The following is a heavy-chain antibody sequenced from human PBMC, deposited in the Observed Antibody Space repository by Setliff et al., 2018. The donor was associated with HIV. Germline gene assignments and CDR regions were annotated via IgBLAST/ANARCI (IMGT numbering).Heavy chain of an antibody. J-gene: IGHJ5*02. Sequence: ASVKVSCKASGYTFTSYYMHWVRQAPGQGLEWMGIINPSGGSTSYAQKFQGRVTMTRDTSTSTVYMELSSLRSEDTAVYYCARAYNRYCSSTSCYEWFDPWGQGTLVTVSS. V-gene: IGHV1-46*01. CDR3: ARAYNRYCSSTSCYEWFDP. CDR2: INPSGGST. D-gene: IGHD2-2*01. CDR1: GYTFTSYY.